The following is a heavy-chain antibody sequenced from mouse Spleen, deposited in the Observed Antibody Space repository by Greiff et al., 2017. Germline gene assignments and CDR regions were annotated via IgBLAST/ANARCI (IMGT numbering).Heavy chain of an antibody. CDR1: GYSITSDYA. Sequence: EVKLVESGPGLVKPSQSLSLTCTVTGYSITSDYAWNWIRQFPGNKLEWMGYISYSGSTSYNPSLKSRISITRDTSKNQFFLQLNSVTTEDTATYYCAREHDYFDYWGQGTTLTVSS. CDR2: ISYSGST. V-gene: IGHV3-2*02. CDR3: AREHDYFDY. J-gene: IGHJ2*01.